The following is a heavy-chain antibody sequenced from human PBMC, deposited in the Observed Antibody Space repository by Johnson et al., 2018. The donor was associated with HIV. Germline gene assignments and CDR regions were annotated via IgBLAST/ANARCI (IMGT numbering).Heavy chain of an antibody. CDR1: GFTVSSNY. Sequence: VQLVESGGGLVQSGGSLRLSCGASGFTVSSNYMNWVRQAPGKGLEWVSVIYSGGSTYYADSVKGRFTISRDNSKNTLYLQMNSLRVEDTAVYYCASALCTWGAFDIWGQGTMVTVSS. J-gene: IGHJ3*02. CDR2: IYSGGST. CDR3: ASALCTWGAFDI. V-gene: IGHV3-66*01. D-gene: IGHD2-8*01.